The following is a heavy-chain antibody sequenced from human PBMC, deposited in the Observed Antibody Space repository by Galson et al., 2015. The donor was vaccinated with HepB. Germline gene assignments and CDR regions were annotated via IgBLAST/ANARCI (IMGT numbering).Heavy chain of an antibody. V-gene: IGHV4-59*01. CDR2: IYYSGST. Sequence: ETLSLTCTVSGGSISSYYWSWIRQPPGKGLEWIGYIYYSGSTNYNPSLKSRATISVDTSKNQFSLKLSSVTAADTAVYYCARVIAAAGIDYWGQGTLVTVSS. CDR3: ARVIAAAGIDY. D-gene: IGHD6-13*01. J-gene: IGHJ4*02. CDR1: GGSISSYY.